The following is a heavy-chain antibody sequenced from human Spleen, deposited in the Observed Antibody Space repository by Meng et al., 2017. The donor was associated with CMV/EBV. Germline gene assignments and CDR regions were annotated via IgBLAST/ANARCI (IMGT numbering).Heavy chain of an antibody. CDR3: AKAALYGSGSYYSAFDM. V-gene: IGHV3-23*01. D-gene: IGHD3-10*01. J-gene: IGHJ3*02. Sequence: GESLKISCAASGFTFSSYSMNWVRQAPGKGLEWVSTLGDNGDKTYNAASVKGRFIISRDSSKNTLYLQMNSLRADDTAVYYCAKAALYGSGSYYSAFDMWGQGTMVTVSS. CDR2: LGDNGDKT. CDR1: GFTFSSYS.